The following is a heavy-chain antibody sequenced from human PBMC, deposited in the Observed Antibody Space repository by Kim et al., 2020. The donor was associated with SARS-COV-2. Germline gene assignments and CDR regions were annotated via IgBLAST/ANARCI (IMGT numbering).Heavy chain of an antibody. CDR2: INHSGST. CDR3: ARFTAIRAKVSWFDP. Sequence: SETLSLTCAVYGGSFSGYYWSWIRQPPGKGLEWIGEINHSGSTNYNPSLKSRVTISVDTSKNQFSLKLSSVTAADTAVYYCARFTAIRAKVSWFDPWGQGTLVTVSS. D-gene: IGHD5-18*01. V-gene: IGHV4-34*01. J-gene: IGHJ5*02. CDR1: GGSFSGYY.